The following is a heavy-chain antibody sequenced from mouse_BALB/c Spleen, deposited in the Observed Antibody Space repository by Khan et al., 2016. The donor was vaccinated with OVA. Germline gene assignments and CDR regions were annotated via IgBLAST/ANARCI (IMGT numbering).Heavy chain of an antibody. CDR3: ARGYDMYGSWFAY. CDR1: GYTVTNSG. CDR2: INTNHGEP. Sequence: QIQLVQSGTALKKPAETVKISSKASGYTVTNSGMNWVKQAPRKGTSWMGWINTNHGEPPYAEAIKDRFAVSVDTLDITAYLQIKNLTTKDTAPYFCARGYDMYGSWFAYGRQGTLVAVAA. D-gene: IGHD2-2*01. V-gene: IGHV9-3*02. J-gene: IGHJ3*01.